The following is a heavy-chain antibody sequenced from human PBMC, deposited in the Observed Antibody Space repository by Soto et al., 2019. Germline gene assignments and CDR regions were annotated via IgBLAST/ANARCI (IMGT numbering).Heavy chain of an antibody. CDR1: GGSISSGGYY. Sequence: QVQLQESGPGLVKPSQTLSLTCTVSGGSISSGGYYWSWIRQHPGKGLEWIGYIYYSGSTSYNPALKSRVPISVDTSKNQFSRKLSSVTAADTAVYYCARWPQLEPRFDYWGQGTLVTVSS. CDR2: IYYSGST. V-gene: IGHV4-31*03. J-gene: IGHJ4*02. D-gene: IGHD1-1*01. CDR3: ARWPQLEPRFDY.